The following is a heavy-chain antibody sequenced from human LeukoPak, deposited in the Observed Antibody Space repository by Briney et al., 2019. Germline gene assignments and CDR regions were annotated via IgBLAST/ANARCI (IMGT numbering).Heavy chain of an antibody. D-gene: IGHD3-9*01. CDR3: AKDSLTGTGLYYFDY. CDR1: GFTFSSYG. Sequence: PGGSLRLSCATSGFTFSSYGLYWVRHAPGKGLEWLAYIRYDGINKYYADSVQGRFTISRDNSKNKVYLQMNSLRAEDTAVYYCAKDSLTGTGLYYFDYWGQGTLVTVSS. V-gene: IGHV3-30*02. J-gene: IGHJ4*02. CDR2: IRYDGINK.